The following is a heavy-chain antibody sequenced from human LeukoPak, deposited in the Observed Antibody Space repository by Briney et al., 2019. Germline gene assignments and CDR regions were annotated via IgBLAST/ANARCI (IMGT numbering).Heavy chain of an antibody. CDR2: IYHSGST. CDR3: ANSPTGLTGTTGAN. V-gene: IGHV4-38-2*02. CDR1: GYSISSGYY. D-gene: IGHD1-7*01. Sequence: PSETLSLTCTVSGYSISSGYYWGWIRQPPGKRLEWIGSIYHSGSTYYNPSLKSRVTISVDTSKNQFSLKLSSVTAADTAVYYCANSPTGLTGTTGANWGQGTLVTVSS. J-gene: IGHJ4*02.